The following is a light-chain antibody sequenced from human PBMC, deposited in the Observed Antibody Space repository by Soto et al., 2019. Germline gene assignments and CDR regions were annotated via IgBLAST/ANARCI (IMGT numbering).Light chain of an antibody. J-gene: IGKJ4*01. CDR1: QDIAIY. CDR2: AAS. V-gene: IGKV1-9*01. CDR3: QQLRMYPST. Sequence: IQLTQSPSSLSASVGDRVSITCRASQDIAIYLAWYQQKPGEAPKLLIYAASTLYGGVPSRFSGSGSGTDFALTLTRLQAEDFATYYCQQLRMYPSTFGGGTKVDIK.